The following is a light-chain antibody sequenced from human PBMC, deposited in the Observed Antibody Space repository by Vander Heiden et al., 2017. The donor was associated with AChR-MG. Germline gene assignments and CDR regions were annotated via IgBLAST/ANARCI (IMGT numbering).Light chain of an antibody. V-gene: IGLV3-21*02. CDR2: DDS. CDR3: QVWDSRPDHVV. CDR1: RIGSKS. Sequence: SSVLTQPPSVSVAPGQPARITCGGNRIGSKSVHWYHQKPGQAPETADYDDSDRPPGIPERFSGSNPGNKDTLTISRVEAGEEGDYYCQVWDSRPDHVVFGGENKLNVL. J-gene: IGLJ2*01.